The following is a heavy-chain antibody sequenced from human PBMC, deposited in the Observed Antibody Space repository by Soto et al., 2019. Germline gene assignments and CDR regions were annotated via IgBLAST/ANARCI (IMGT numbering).Heavy chain of an antibody. D-gene: IGHD6-13*01. CDR3: AKDPGYSSSTRRLNYYGMDV. V-gene: IGHV3-23*01. CDR1: GFTFSSYA. Sequence: PGGSLRLSCAASGFTFSSYAMSWVRQAPVKGLEWVSAISGSGGSTYYADSVKGRFTISRDNSKNTLYLQMNSLRAEDTAVYYRAKDPGYSSSTRRLNYYGMDVWGQGTTVTVS. J-gene: IGHJ6*01. CDR2: ISGSGGST.